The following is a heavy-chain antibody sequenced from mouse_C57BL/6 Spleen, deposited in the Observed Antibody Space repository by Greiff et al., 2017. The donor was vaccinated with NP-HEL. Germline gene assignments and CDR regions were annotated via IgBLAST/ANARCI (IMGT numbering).Heavy chain of an antibody. CDR2: INPSSGYT. CDR3: ARDGFFDY. CDR1: GYTFTSYT. V-gene: IGHV1-4*01. Sequence: QVQLKESGAELARPGASVKMSCKASGYTFTSYTMHWVKQRPGQGLEWIGYINPSSGYTKYNQKFKDKATLTADKSSSTACMQLSSLTSEDSAVYYCARDGFFDYWGQGTTLTVSS. J-gene: IGHJ2*01.